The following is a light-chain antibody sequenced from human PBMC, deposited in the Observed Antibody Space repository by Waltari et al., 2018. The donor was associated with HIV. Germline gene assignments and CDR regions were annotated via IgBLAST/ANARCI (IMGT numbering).Light chain of an antibody. Sequence: SYELTQPPSVSVSPGQTASITCSGDKLGDKYACWYQQKPGQSPVLVIYQDSKRPSGIPERFSGSNSGNTATLTISGTQAMDEADYYCQAWDSSTGVHVVFGGGTKLTVL. CDR2: QDS. CDR1: KLGDKY. J-gene: IGLJ2*01. V-gene: IGLV3-1*01. CDR3: QAWDSSTGVHVV.